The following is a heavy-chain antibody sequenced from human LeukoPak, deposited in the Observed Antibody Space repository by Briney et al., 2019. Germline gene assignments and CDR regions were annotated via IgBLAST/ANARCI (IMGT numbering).Heavy chain of an antibody. D-gene: IGHD3-10*01. Sequence: GGSLRLSCEASGFTFSNYGMSWVRQAPGKGLEWVSAITASSSSTHDADSVQGRFTISRDNFKNTLYLQMNSLRPEDTAIYYCARGGSDYMDVWGKGTTVTISS. J-gene: IGHJ6*03. CDR1: GFTFSNYG. CDR3: ARGGSDYMDV. V-gene: IGHV3-23*01. CDR2: ITASSSST.